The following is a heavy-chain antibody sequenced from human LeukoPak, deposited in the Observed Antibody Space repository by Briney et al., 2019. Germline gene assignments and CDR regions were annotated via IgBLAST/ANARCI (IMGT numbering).Heavy chain of an antibody. V-gene: IGHV3-9*01. J-gene: IGHJ4*02. CDR2: ISWNSGSR. CDR1: GFSFDDYG. CDR3: AKHMGLEDSGSHFFDY. Sequence: QTGGSLRLSCAGSGFSFDDYGIHWVRQAPGKGLEWVSHISWNSGSRGYADSVKGRFTISRDNAKKSVYLQMISLRPEDTALYYCAKHMGLEDSGSHFFDYWGQGTLVTVSS. D-gene: IGHD3-10*01.